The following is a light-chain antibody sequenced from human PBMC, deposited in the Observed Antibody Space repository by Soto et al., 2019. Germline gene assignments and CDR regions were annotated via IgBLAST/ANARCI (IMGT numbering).Light chain of an antibody. V-gene: IGLV2-14*01. CDR2: EVI. J-gene: IGLJ3*02. Sequence: QSALTQPASVSGSPGQSITISCTGTYSDVGGYNRVSWYQHHPGKAPKMLIFEVINRPSGISDRFSGSKSGDTASLTISGLQAEDEADYYCVSYIESTVTHWVFGGGTKVTVL. CDR1: YSDVGGYNR. CDR3: VSYIESTVTHWV.